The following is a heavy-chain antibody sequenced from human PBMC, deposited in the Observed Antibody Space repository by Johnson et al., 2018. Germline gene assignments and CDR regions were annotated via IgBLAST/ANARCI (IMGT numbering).Heavy chain of an antibody. J-gene: IGHJ3*02. CDR1: RFIFSGYY. CDR3: TRETRRTFDI. V-gene: IGHV3-11*01. Sequence: VQLVQSGGGLVKPGGSLRLSCAASRFIFSGYYMTWIRQAPGKGLEWVSYISSSGDSTYYADSVKGRFTISRDNTKNSLYLQMDSLRAEDTAVDYCTRETRRTFDIWGQGTMVTVSS. CDR2: ISSSGDST.